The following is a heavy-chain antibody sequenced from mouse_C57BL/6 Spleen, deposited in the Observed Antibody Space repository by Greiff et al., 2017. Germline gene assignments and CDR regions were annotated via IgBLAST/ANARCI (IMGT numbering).Heavy chain of an antibody. V-gene: IGHV1-81*01. J-gene: IGHJ4*01. Sequence: VQGVESGAELARPGASVKLSCKASGYTFTSYGISWVKQRTGQGLEWIGEIYPRSGNTYYNEKFKGKATLTADKSSSTAYMELRSLTSEDSAVDFCARYGNYEGNYAMDYWGQGTSVTVSS. CDR2: IYPRSGNT. CDR1: GYTFTSYG. CDR3: ARYGNYEGNYAMDY. D-gene: IGHD2-1*01.